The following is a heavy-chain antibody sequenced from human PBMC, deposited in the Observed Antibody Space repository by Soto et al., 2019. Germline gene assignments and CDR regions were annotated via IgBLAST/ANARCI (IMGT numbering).Heavy chain of an antibody. D-gene: IGHD3-16*01. CDR3: ARMRGLGEISPYLDY. J-gene: IGHJ4*02. V-gene: IGHV4-59*01. CDR2: IYYSGRT. CDR1: GGSISDYQ. Sequence: QVQLQESGPGLAKPSETLSLICSISGGSISDYQWNWIRHPPGKGLEWIGYIYYSGRTNYNPSLKSRLTISLDTSTRQFSLRLRSVTAADTAVYYCARMRGLGEISPYLDYWGQGALVTVSS.